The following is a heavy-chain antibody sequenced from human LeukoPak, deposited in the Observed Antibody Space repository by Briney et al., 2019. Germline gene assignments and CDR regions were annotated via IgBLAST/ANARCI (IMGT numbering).Heavy chain of an antibody. CDR2: INPNSGGT. D-gene: IGHD3-16*01. Sequence: ASVKVSCKASGYTFTGYYMHWVRQAPGQGLEWMGWINPNSGGTNYAQKFQGRVTMTRDTSISTAYMELSRLRSDDTAVYYCARLSDYVWGSYKWGQGTLVTVSS. CDR3: ARLSDYVWGSYK. CDR1: GYTFTGYY. V-gene: IGHV1-2*02. J-gene: IGHJ4*02.